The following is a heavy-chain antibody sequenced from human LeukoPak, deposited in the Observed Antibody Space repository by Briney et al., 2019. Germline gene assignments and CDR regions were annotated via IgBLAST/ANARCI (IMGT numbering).Heavy chain of an antibody. D-gene: IGHD4-17*01. CDR3: ARTGPATTVSFDY. J-gene: IGHJ4*02. CDR1: GGSISSGDYY. CDR2: IYYSGST. V-gene: IGHV4-30-4*01. Sequence: PSETLSLTCTVSGGSISSGDYYWSWIRQPPGKGLEWIGYIYYSGSTYYNPSLKSRVTISVDTSKNQFSLKLSSVTAADTAVYYCARTGPATTVSFDYWGQGTLVTVSS.